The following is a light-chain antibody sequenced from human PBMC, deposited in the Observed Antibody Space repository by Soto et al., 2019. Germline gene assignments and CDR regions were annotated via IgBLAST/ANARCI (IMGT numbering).Light chain of an antibody. CDR2: GNS. J-gene: IGLJ2*01. Sequence: QPVLTQPPSVSGAPGQRVTISCTGSSSNIGAGYDVHWYQQLPGTAPKLLIYGNSNRPSGVPDRFSGSKSGTSASLAITGLQAEDEADYYCQSYDSRLSANVVFGGGTKVTVL. V-gene: IGLV1-40*01. CDR1: SSNIGAGYD. CDR3: QSYDSRLSANVV.